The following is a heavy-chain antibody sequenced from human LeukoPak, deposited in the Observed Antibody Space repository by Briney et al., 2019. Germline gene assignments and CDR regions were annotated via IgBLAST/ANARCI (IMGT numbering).Heavy chain of an antibody. D-gene: IGHD1-26*01. CDR2: ISAYNGNT. Sequence: ASVKVSCKASGYAFTSYGISWVRQAPGQGLEWMGWISAYNGNTNYAQKLQGRVTMTTDTSTSTAYMELRSLRSDDTAVYYCARLLVGATSFDYWGQGTLVTVSS. CDR1: GYAFTSYG. CDR3: ARLLVGATSFDY. V-gene: IGHV1-18*01. J-gene: IGHJ4*02.